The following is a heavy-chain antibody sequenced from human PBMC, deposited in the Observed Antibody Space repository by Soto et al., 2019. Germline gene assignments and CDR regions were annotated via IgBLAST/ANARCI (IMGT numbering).Heavy chain of an antibody. CDR1: GFTFSSYS. V-gene: IGHV3-48*01. CDR3: ARDIDG. J-gene: IGHJ4*02. CDR2: ISSRSSTI. Sequence: EVQVVESGGSLVQPGGSLRLSCAASGFTFSSYSMNWVRQAPGKGLEWVSYISSRSSTIFYADSVKGRFTISRDNAKNSLYLQMNSLRAEDTAVYYCARDIDGGGQGTLVTVSS. D-gene: IGHD2-15*01.